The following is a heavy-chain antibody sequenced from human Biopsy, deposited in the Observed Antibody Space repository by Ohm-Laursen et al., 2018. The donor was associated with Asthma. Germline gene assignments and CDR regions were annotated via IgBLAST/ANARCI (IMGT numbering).Heavy chain of an antibody. J-gene: IGHJ4*02. Sequence: SVKVSCKASGDSFSNYAISWVRQAPGQGLEWMGGLIPVLGTPDHAQMFEGRVTITADESTSTAYMELSSLSSEDTALYYCARGPEYVRSSGALDYWGQGTLVTVSS. V-gene: IGHV1-69*13. CDR2: LIPVLGTP. D-gene: IGHD2-2*01. CDR3: ARGPEYVRSSGALDY. CDR1: GDSFSNYA.